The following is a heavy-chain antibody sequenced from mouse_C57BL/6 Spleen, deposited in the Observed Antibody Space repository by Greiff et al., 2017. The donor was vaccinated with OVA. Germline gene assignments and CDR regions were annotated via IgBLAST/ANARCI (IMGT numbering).Heavy chain of an antibody. CDR1: GFTFSSYA. CDR2: ISDGGSYT. V-gene: IGHV5-4*01. J-gene: IGHJ2*01. D-gene: IGHD1-1*01. Sequence: EVQVVESGGGLVKPGGSLKLSCAASGFTFSSYAMSWVRQTPEKRLEWVATISDGGSYTYYPDNVKGRFTISRDNAKNNLYLQMSHLKSEDTAMYYCARDRGDYYGSSYGYYFDYWGQGTTLTVSS. CDR3: ARDRGDYYGSSYGYYFDY.